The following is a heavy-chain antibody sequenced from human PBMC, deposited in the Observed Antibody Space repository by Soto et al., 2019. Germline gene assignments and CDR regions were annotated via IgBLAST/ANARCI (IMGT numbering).Heavy chain of an antibody. V-gene: IGHV3-48*02. J-gene: IGHJ6*02. CDR3: ARDSEWGGDYYYYYGMDV. CDR2: ISSSSSTI. Sequence: GGSLRLSCAASGFTFSSYSMNWVRQAPGKGLEWVSYISSSSSTIYYADSVKGRFTISRDNAKNSLYLQMNSLRDEDTAVYYRARDSEWGGDYYYYYGMDVWGQGTTVTVSS. CDR1: GFTFSSYS. D-gene: IGHD3-3*01.